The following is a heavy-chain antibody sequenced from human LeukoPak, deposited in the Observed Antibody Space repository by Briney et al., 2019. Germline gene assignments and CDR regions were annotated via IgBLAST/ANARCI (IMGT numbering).Heavy chain of an antibody. CDR3: AKDLSYGSLWFDP. CDR1: GFTFSSHG. Sequence: GGSLRLSCAASGFTFSSHGMQWVRQAPGKGLEGVALICYDGSKTNYVDSVMGRFTISRDSSKNTLYLQMDNLRVEDTAAYFCAKDLSYGSLWFDPWGQGTLVTVSS. J-gene: IGHJ5*02. CDR2: ICYDGSKT. D-gene: IGHD3-10*01. V-gene: IGHV3-33*06.